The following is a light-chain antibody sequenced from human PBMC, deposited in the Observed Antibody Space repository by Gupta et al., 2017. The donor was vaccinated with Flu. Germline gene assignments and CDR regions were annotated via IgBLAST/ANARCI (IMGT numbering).Light chain of an antibody. CDR1: QSISIY. Sequence: PSSLSASVGDRVTITCRASQSISIYLNWYQQKPGKSPKLLIYAASILQSGVPSRFSGSGSGTDFTLTISSLQPEDFATYYCQQSYSSLYSFGQGTKLEIK. CDR3: QQSYSSLYS. J-gene: IGKJ2*01. V-gene: IGKV1-39*01. CDR2: AAS.